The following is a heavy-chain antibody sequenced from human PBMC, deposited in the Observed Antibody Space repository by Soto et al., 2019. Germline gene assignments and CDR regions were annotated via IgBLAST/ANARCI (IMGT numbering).Heavy chain of an antibody. J-gene: IGHJ4*02. V-gene: IGHV4-34*01. Sequence: TLSLTCAVYSGSFSGYYWSWIRQPPGKGLEWIGEIYHGLSIVYNPSLKSRVTISGDSSKNQFSLKLSSVTAADTAVYYCARHGGYYFDYWGQGTLVTVSS. D-gene: IGHD3-16*01. CDR1: SGSFSGYY. CDR2: IYHGLSI. CDR3: ARHGGYYFDY.